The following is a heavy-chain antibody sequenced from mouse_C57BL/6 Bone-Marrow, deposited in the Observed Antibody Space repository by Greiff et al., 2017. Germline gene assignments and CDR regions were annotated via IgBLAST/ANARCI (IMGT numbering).Heavy chain of an antibody. V-gene: IGHV5-6*01. CDR2: ISSGGSYT. Sequence: EVKLMESGGDLVKPGGSLTLSCAASGFTFSSYGMSWVRQTPDKRLEWVATISSGGSYTYYPESVKGRFTISRDNAKNTLYLQMSSLKSEDTAMYYCARRGMDYWGQGTSVTVSS. J-gene: IGHJ4*01. CDR3: ARRGMDY. CDR1: GFTFSSYG.